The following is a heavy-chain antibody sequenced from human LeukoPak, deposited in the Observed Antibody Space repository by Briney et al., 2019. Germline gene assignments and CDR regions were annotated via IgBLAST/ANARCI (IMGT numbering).Heavy chain of an antibody. CDR1: GYTFTGCY. CDR3: ANNYAHYYDSSGYPQYFQH. CDR2: INPNSGGT. Sequence: GASVKVSCKASGYTFTGCYMHWVRQAPGQGLEWMGWINPNSGGTNYAQKFQGRVTMTRDTSISTAYMELSRLRSDDTAVYYCANNYAHYYDSSGYPQYFQHWGQGTLVTVSS. D-gene: IGHD3-22*01. V-gene: IGHV1-2*02. J-gene: IGHJ1*01.